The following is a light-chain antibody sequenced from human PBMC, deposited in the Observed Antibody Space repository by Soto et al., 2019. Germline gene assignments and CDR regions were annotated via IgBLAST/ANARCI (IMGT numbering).Light chain of an antibody. Sequence: DIQMTQSPSSVSASVGDRVTLTCRASQGIGDRLAWYQQKPGKVPQLLIYFASTLGSGVPSRFSGSGSGTYFILTINTRQADDFATYYCLHTYSFPRTFGQGTKVEIK. CDR1: QGIGDR. CDR2: FAS. V-gene: IGKV1-12*01. J-gene: IGKJ1*01. CDR3: LHTYSFPRT.